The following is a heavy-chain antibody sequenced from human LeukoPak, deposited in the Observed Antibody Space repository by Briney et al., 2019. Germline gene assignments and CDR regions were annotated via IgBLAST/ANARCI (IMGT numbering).Heavy chain of an antibody. CDR2: ISSSSNYI. CDR1: GFPFISYS. D-gene: IGHD3-10*01. CDR3: ARNTMVRGVFPPPDY. J-gene: IGHJ4*02. V-gene: IGHV3-21*01. Sequence: GSLRLSCAASGFPFISYSMNWVRQAPGKGLEWVSSISSSSNYIYYADSVKGRFTISRDNAKNSLYLQMNSLRAEDTAVYYCARNTMVRGVFPPPDYWGQGTLVTVSS.